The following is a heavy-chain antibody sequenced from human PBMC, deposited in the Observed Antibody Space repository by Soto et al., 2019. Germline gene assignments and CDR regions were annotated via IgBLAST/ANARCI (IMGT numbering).Heavy chain of an antibody. CDR2: ISVSVGST. V-gene: IGHV3-23*01. J-gene: IGHJ4*02. CDR3: AKRDVPHSTSNAYFYDH. CDR1: GFPFAPST. D-gene: IGHD2-21*02. Sequence: GGSLRLSCGVSGFPFAPSTMSWVRQAPGKGLEWVSTISVSVGSTYSADSVQGRFTVSSDISDNTLFLRMTSLTADGTAVYFCAKRDVPHSTSNAYFYDHWGRGVLVTVSS.